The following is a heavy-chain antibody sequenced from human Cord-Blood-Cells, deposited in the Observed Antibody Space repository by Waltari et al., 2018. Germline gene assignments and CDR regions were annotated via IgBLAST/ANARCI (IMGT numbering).Heavy chain of an antibody. J-gene: IGHJ4*02. CDR2: ISSRGSTI. Sequence: EVQLVESGGGLVQPGGSLRLSCAASGFTFSSYEMNWVRQAPGKGLEWVSYISSRGSTIYYADSGKSRFTISRDNAKNSLYLQMNSLRAEDTAVYYCARVAYGGNSYYFDYWGQGTLVTVSS. D-gene: IGHD4-17*01. V-gene: IGHV3-48*03. CDR3: ARVAYGGNSYYFDY. CDR1: GFTFSSYE.